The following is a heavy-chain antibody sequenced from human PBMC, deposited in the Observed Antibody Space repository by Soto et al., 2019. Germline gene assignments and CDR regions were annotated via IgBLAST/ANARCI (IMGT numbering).Heavy chain of an antibody. V-gene: IGHV3-23*01. J-gene: IGHJ4*02. CDR2: ISGTGGST. Sequence: VQLLESGGDLVQPGGSQTPSCAASGLTFSDYSMSWVRQAPGKGLEWVSGISGTGGSTYYADSVKGRFTISRHNSKNTLYLQMDSLGVEHTGVYYCAESLGNTWNTYFLHYWGQGTLVTVSS. CDR1: GLTFSDYS. CDR3: AESLGNTWNTYFLHY. D-gene: IGHD1-20*01.